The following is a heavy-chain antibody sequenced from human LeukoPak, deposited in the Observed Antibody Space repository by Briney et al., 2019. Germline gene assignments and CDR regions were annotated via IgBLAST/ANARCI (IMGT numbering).Heavy chain of an antibody. Sequence: GGSLRLSCAASRFTFSTYGIHWVRQAPGKGLEWVAVIWYDGSNKYYADSVKGRFTISRDNSKNSLFLQMNSLRTEDTALYYCAKALGVNWFDPWGQGTLVTVSS. CDR2: IWYDGSNK. CDR1: RFTFSTYG. CDR3: AKALGVNWFDP. V-gene: IGHV3-33*03. J-gene: IGHJ5*02. D-gene: IGHD3-16*01.